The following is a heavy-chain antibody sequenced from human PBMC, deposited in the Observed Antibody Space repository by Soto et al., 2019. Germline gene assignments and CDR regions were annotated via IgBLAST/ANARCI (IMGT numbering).Heavy chain of an antibody. CDR2: ISGSGGST. J-gene: IGHJ4*02. V-gene: IGHV3-23*01. CDR1: GFTFSSYA. D-gene: IGHD3-10*01. Sequence: LRLSCAASGFTFSSYAMSWVRQAPGKGLEWVSAISGSGGSTYYADSVKGRFTISRDNSKNTLYLQMNSLRAEDTAVYYCAKGRRITMVRGVALDYWGQGTRVTVSS. CDR3: AKGRRITMVRGVALDY.